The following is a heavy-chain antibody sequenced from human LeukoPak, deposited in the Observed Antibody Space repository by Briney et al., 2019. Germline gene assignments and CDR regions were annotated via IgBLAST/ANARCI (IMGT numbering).Heavy chain of an antibody. CDR2: LKHDDEI. J-gene: IGHJ4*02. CDR3: TKIGPVSGTIDY. Sequence: PGRSLRLSCAASGFTFSSYGMHWVRRAPGKRLEWVAVLKHDDEIHYMDSVRGRFTISRDNSKNTLLLDMDGLRPEDTATYYCTKIGPVSGTIDYWGQGTLVTVSS. CDR1: GFTFSSYG. D-gene: IGHD1-26*01. V-gene: IGHV3-30*18.